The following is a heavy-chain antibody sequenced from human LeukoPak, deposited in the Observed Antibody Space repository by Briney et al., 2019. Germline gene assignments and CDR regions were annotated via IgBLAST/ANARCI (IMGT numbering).Heavy chain of an antibody. V-gene: IGHV1-18*01. CDR1: GYTFTSSG. J-gene: IGHJ4*02. CDR3: AREDCSSTSCFPPSAY. Sequence: ASVKVSCKASGYTFTSSGISWVRQAPGQGLEWMGWISAYNGNTNYAKTLQARVTMTTDTSTRTAYMQRRCLRSDVPAVYYCAREDCSSTSCFPPSAYWGQGTLVTVSS. CDR2: ISAYNGNT. D-gene: IGHD2-2*01.